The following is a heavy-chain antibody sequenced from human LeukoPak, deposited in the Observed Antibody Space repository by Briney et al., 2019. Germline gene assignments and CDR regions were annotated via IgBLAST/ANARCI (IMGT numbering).Heavy chain of an antibody. CDR1: GFTFSSYG. Sequence: GGSLRLSCAASGFTFSSYGMHWVRQAPGKGLEWVAFIRYDGSNKYYADSVKGRFTISRDNSKNTLYLQMNSLRAEDTAVYYCAKEYCSGGSCYSSITLFDYWGQGTLATVSS. J-gene: IGHJ4*02. D-gene: IGHD2-15*01. CDR3: AKEYCSGGSCYSSITLFDY. CDR2: IRYDGSNK. V-gene: IGHV3-30*02.